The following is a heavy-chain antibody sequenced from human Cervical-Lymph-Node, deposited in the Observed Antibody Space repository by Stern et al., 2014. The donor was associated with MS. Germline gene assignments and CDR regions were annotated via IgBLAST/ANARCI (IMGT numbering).Heavy chain of an antibody. CDR2: MNPDSGDT. Sequence: VQLVESGAEVKKPGASVKVSCKTSGYTFTSDDINWVRQASGQGLEWMGWMNPDSGDTGYAQKFQVRLTITRDTSINTAYMELTTLRSEDTAVYYCTKAWDSWGQGTLVTVSS. CDR3: TKAWDS. V-gene: IGHV1-8*01. CDR1: GYTFTSDD. J-gene: IGHJ4*02.